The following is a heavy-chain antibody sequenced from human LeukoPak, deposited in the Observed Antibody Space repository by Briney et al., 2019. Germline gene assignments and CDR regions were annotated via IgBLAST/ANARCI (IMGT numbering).Heavy chain of an antibody. CDR2: ISSGGSGT. J-gene: IGHJ3*02. D-gene: IGHD3-16*01. CDR1: GFSFSIYG. CDR3: AKKIGGVYAFDI. Sequence: PGGSLRLSCAASGFSFSIYGVSWVRQAPGKGLQWVSSISSGGSGTYYPDSVKGRFTISRDNSKNTLYLQMNSLRAEDTAIYYCAKKIGGVYAFDIWGQGTVVTVSS. V-gene: IGHV3-23*01.